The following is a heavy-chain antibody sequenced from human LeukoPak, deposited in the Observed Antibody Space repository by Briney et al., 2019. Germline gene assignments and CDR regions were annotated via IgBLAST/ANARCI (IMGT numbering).Heavy chain of an antibody. CDR2: INSDGSSA. Sequence: PGGSLRLSCAVSGFTFSSNAMSWVRQAPGKGLVWVSRINSDGSSASYADSVKGRFTISRDNAKNTLFLQMNILRAEDTAVYYCARGEWELHWGQGTLVTVSS. V-gene: IGHV3-74*01. CDR3: ARGEWELH. CDR1: GFTFSSNA. D-gene: IGHD1-26*01. J-gene: IGHJ4*02.